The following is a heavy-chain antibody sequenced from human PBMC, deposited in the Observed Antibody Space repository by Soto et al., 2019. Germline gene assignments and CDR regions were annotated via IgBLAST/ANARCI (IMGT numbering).Heavy chain of an antibody. CDR2: ISFDGRNT. D-gene: IGHD3-10*01. J-gene: IGHJ4*02. V-gene: IGHV3-30*18. CDR3: AKQSGAGSYYNAGSGGHFDF. Sequence: QVQLVESGGGVVQPGRSLRLSCAASGFTFNNYGMHWVRQAPGKGLEWMVVISFDGRNTDYADSVKGRFTISRDNYKNTQYLQMTSLRAEDTAVYYGAKQSGAGSYYNAGSGGHFDFLGQGTLVT. CDR1: GFTFNNYG.